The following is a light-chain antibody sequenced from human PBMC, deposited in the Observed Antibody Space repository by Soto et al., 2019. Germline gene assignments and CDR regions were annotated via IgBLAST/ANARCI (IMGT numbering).Light chain of an antibody. J-gene: IGKJ1*01. CDR2: DAS. CDR3: QQRSTWPT. Sequence: EIVLTQSPATLSLSPGERATLSCRASQSVSSYLAWYQQKPGQAPRLLIYDASNRATGIPARFSGSGSGTDFNLTISSLEPEDFGVYYCQQRSTWPTFGQGTKEEIK. CDR1: QSVSSY. V-gene: IGKV3-11*01.